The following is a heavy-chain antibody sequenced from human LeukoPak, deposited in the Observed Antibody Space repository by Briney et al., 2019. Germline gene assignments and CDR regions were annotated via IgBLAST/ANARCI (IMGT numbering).Heavy chain of an antibody. V-gene: IGHV3-30*02. J-gene: IGHJ6*03. CDR3: AKAGYCSTTGCTDYYYIDV. CDR1: GFTFSSYG. D-gene: IGHD2-2*01. Sequence: GGSLRLSCAASGFTFSSYGMHWVRQAPGKGLEWVAFIRYDGSNEYYADSVKGRFTISRDNSKNTLYLQMNRLRAEDTAVYYCAKAGYCSTTGCTDYYYIDVWGKGTTVTVSS. CDR2: IRYDGSNE.